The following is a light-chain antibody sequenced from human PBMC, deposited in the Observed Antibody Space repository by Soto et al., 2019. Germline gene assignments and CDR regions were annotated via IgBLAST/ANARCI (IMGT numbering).Light chain of an antibody. J-gene: IGLJ3*02. Sequence: QPVLTQPSSLSASPGASASLTCTLRSGINVGTYRIYWYQQKPGSPPQYLLRYKSDSDKQQGSGVPSRFSGSKDASANAGILLISGLQYEDEADYYCMIWHSSAWVFGGGTKLTVL. CDR1: SGINVGTYR. V-gene: IGLV5-45*03. CDR3: MIWHSSAWV. CDR2: YKSDSDK.